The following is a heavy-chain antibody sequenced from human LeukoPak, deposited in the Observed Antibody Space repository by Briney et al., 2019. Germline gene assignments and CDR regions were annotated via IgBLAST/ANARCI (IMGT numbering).Heavy chain of an antibody. V-gene: IGHV3-23*01. CDR2: ISGSGGST. CDR3: AKGSHGRGWYFDL. J-gene: IGHJ2*01. D-gene: IGHD1-26*01. CDR1: GFTFSSYA. Sequence: GGSLRLSCAASGFTFSSYAMSWVRRAPGKGLEWVSAISGSGGSTYYADSVKGRFTISRDNSKNTLYLQMNSLRAEDTAVYYCAKGSHGRGWYFDLWGRGTLVTVSS.